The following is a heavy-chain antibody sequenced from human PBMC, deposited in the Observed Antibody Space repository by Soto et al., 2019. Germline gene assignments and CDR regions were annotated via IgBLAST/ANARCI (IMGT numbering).Heavy chain of an antibody. CDR2: IWFDGNKQ. CDR1: GFTFGNYG. V-gene: IGHV3-33*01. CDR3: ARGLQSLFDY. J-gene: IGHJ4*02. Sequence: PGGSLRLSCAASGFTFGNYGMHWVRQAPGKGLEWVAVIWFDGNKQHYADSVKGRFTISRDNSKNTLYVQMTNLRAEDTAVYYCARGLQSLFDYWGQGTLVTVSS.